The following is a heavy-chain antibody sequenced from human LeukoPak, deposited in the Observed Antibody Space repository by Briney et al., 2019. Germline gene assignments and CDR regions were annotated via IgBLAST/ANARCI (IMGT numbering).Heavy chain of an antibody. Sequence: GGSLRLSCAASGFTFDDYTMHWVRKAPGKGLEWVSLISWDGGSTYYADSVKGRFTISRDNSKNSLYLQMNSLRTEDTALYYCAKSKTAVTTGYLDYWGQGTLVTVSS. CDR2: ISWDGGST. J-gene: IGHJ4*02. CDR1: GFTFDDYT. V-gene: IGHV3-43*01. CDR3: AKSKTAVTTGYLDY. D-gene: IGHD4-17*01.